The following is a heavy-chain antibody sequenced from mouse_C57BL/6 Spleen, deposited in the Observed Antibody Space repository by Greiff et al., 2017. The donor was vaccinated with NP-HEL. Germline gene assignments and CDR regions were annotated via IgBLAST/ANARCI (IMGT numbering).Heavy chain of an antibody. Sequence: QVQLKQPGAELVMPGASVKLSCKASGYTFTSYWMHWVKQRPGQGLEWIGEIDPSDSYTNYNQKFKGKSTLTVDKSSSTAYMQLSSLTSEDSAVYYCARNHYGSSRPYYFDYWGQGTTLTVSS. V-gene: IGHV1-69*01. CDR2: IDPSDSYT. CDR1: GYTFTSYW. D-gene: IGHD1-1*01. CDR3: ARNHYGSSRPYYFDY. J-gene: IGHJ2*01.